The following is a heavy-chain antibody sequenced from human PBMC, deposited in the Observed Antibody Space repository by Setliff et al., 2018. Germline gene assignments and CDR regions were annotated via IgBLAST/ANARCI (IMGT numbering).Heavy chain of an antibody. J-gene: IGHJ4*02. CDR3: AKDPRYYYDSSALPPLDY. Sequence: GGSLRLSCAASGFTFSSYGMHWVRQAPGKGLEWVAFIRYDGSNKYYADSVKGRFTISRDNSKNTLYLQMNSLRAEDTAVYYCAKDPRYYYDSSALPPLDYWGQGTLVTVSS. D-gene: IGHD3-22*01. V-gene: IGHV3-30*02. CDR2: IRYDGSNK. CDR1: GFTFSSYG.